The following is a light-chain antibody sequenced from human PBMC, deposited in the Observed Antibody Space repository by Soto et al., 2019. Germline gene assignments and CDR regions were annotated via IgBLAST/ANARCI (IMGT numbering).Light chain of an antibody. Sequence: AIRMTQSPSSLSASTGDRVTITCRASQGISSYLAWYQQKPGKAPKLLIYAASTLQSGVPSRFRGSGSGTDFTLTISCLQSEHFATYYCRQHYSYPRTFGQGTKADIK. V-gene: IGKV1-8*01. CDR1: QGISSY. CDR2: AAS. CDR3: RQHYSYPRT. J-gene: IGKJ2*01.